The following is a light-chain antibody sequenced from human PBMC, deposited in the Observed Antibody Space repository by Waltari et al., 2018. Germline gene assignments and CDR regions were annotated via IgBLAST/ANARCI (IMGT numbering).Light chain of an antibody. CDR3: AVWDDSLNGPL. V-gene: IGLV1-44*01. CDR2: ITD. J-gene: IGLJ2*01. Sequence: QSVLTQPPSASGTPGQRVSISCSGSRSNIGSNTVNWYQQLPGTAPKLLIFITDQRPSGVPDRFSGSKSGTSASLAISRLQSEDEAEYHCAVWDDSLNGPLFGGGTKLTVL. CDR1: RSNIGSNT.